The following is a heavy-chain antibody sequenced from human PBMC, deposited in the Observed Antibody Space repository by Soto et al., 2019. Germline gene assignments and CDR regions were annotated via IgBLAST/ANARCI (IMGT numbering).Heavy chain of an antibody. CDR3: AREGYCSGGSCGHWFDP. D-gene: IGHD2-15*01. CDR2: IYYSGTT. CDR1: GGSISSYY. J-gene: IGHJ5*02. V-gene: IGHV4-59*08. Sequence: SDTLSLTCTVYGGSISSYYWSWIRQPPGKGLEWIGYIYYSGTTNYSPSLKSRVIISVDTSKNQFSLKLGSVTAADTAVCYCAREGYCSGGSCGHWFDPWGQGTLVTVSS.